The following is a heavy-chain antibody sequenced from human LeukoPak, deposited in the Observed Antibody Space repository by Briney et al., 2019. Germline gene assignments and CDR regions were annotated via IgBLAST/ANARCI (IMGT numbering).Heavy chain of an antibody. Sequence: AGSLRLSCAAYGLTFSTYAMHWVRQAPGKGREYVSAISTSGRTTFYANSVKGRFTISRDNSNNTIYLQMGSLRVEDVAVYYCARAVRGVASADYWGQGTLVIVSS. D-gene: IGHD3-10*01. J-gene: IGHJ4*02. V-gene: IGHV3-64*01. CDR2: ISTSGRTT. CDR1: GLTFSTYA. CDR3: ARAVRGVASADY.